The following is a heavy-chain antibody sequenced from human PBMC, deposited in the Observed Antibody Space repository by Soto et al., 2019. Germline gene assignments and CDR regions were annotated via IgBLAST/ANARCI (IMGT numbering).Heavy chain of an antibody. CDR2: ISSSSSYI. D-gene: IGHD3-10*01. Sequence: EVQLVESGGGLVKPGGSLRLSCAASGFTFSSYSMNWVRQAPGKGLEWVSSISSSSSYIYYADSVKGRFTISRDNAKNSLDLQMNSLRAEDTAVYYCARDMLNRFGANWFAPWGQGTLVTVSS. J-gene: IGHJ5*02. V-gene: IGHV3-21*01. CDR3: ARDMLNRFGANWFAP. CDR1: GFTFSSYS.